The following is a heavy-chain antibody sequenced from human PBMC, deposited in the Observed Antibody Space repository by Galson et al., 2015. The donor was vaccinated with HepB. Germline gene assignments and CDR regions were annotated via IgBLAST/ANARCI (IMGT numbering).Heavy chain of an antibody. D-gene: IGHD4-17*01. Sequence: SLRLSCAASGFTFSSYGMHWVRQAPGKGLEWVAFIRYDGSNKYYADSVKGRFTISRDNSKNTLYLQMNSLRAEDTAVYYCAKDYGDYTNNWFDPWGQGTLVTVSS. V-gene: IGHV3-30*02. J-gene: IGHJ5*02. CDR1: GFTFSSYG. CDR2: IRYDGSNK. CDR3: AKDYGDYTNNWFDP.